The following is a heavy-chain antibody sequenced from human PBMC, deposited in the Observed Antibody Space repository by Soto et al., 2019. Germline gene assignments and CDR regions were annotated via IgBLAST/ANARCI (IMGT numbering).Heavy chain of an antibody. Sequence: QLQLQESGPGLVKPSETLSLTCTVSGGSISSSSSYWGWIRQSPGKGLEGIGNIYYSGSIYYNPSPKSRVNISVDTSKNQFSLKQTTVTAADTAVYYCARHGPLSNNWNQLDHWGKGNLVTVSS. D-gene: IGHD1-20*01. CDR3: ARHGPLSNNWNQLDH. V-gene: IGHV4-39*01. J-gene: IGHJ4*02. CDR1: GGSISSSSSY. CDR2: IYYSGSI.